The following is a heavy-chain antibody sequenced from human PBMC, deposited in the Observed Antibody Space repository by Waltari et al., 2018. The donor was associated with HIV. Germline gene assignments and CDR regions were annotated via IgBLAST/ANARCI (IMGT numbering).Heavy chain of an antibody. CDR3: SHSLGKGAVYCDH. J-gene: IGHJ4*02. Sequence: QITLRASGPAQVEATQTPTLTCSFSGFSLTTSRGGVGWIRQPPGKALTWRAVNYGHGEKPYSPSLDETRDITKDTVDNRLTLTMTTMDPRDTGTYFCSHSLGKGAVYCDHSGQGTLFTCSS. V-gene: IGHV2-5*01. CDR2: NYGHGEK. D-gene: IGHD2-15*01. CDR1: GFSLTTSRGG.